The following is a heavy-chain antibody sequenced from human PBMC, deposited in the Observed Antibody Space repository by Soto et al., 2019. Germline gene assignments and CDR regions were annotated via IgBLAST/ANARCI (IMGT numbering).Heavy chain of an antibody. CDR2: MTPNSGNT. J-gene: IGHJ5*02. V-gene: IGHV1-8*02. CDR1: GYTFTDYD. D-gene: IGHD3-10*01. CDR3: ARNLYGTGSFDP. Sequence: QVQLVQSGAEVKKPGASVRVSCKASGYTFTDYDINWVRQAPGQGLEWMGWMTPNSGNTGYAQKFQGRLTMTRDTSRSTAYMELSSLTSEDTAVFYCARNLYGTGSFDPWGQGTLVTVSS.